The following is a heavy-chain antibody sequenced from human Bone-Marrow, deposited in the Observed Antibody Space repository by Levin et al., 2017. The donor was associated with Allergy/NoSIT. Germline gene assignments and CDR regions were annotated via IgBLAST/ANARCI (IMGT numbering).Heavy chain of an antibody. V-gene: IGHV4-31*03. CDR1: GGSVNSGAYY. CDR2: IYDTGST. D-gene: IGHD4-17*01. Sequence: SETLSLTCTVSGGSVNSGAYYWSWIRQHPGKGLEFIGYIYDTGSTYYNPSLKGRVSLSIDTAKNHFSLRLTFVTAADTAVYFCARQVHSGDYPDYWGQGSLVTVSS. J-gene: IGHJ4*02. CDR3: ARQVHSGDYPDY.